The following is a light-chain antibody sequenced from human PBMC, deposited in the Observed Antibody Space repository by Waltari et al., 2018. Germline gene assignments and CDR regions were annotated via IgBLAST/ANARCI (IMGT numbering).Light chain of an antibody. CDR3: AAWDDSLSAVP. V-gene: IGLV1-47*01. J-gene: IGLJ2*01. CDR2: KNN. Sequence: QSVLTQPPSTSGTPGQRVTISCSGSNSIIGSNYVYWYQQVPGMAPKLLIYKNNQRPSGVPDRFSGSKSGTSASLAISALRSEDEADYYCAAWDDSLSAVPFGGGTKVTVL. CDR1: NSIIGSNY.